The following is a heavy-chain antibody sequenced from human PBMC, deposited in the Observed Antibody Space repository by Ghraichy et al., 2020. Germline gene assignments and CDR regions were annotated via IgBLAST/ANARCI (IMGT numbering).Heavy chain of an antibody. CDR1: GFIFSDYA. V-gene: IGHV3-30*09. Sequence: GSLRLSCAASGFIFSDYAIHWVRQAPGKGLEWVAVISFDGRETYYVDSVKGRFAISRGNSRNRVYLQMTRLRAEDTAGYYCAKDLYPNGAGSTYDYWGQGTLVTVSS. J-gene: IGHJ4*02. CDR3: AKDLYPNGAGSTYDY. CDR2: ISFDGRET. D-gene: IGHD3-10*01.